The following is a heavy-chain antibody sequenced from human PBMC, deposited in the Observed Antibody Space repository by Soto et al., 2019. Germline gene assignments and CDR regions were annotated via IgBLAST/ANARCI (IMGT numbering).Heavy chain of an antibody. CDR2: INAGNGNT. CDR1: GYTFTSYA. CDR3: ARGGDFSSSLVFFDY. J-gene: IGHJ4*02. V-gene: IGHV1-3*01. Sequence: ASVKVSCKASGYTFTSYAMHWVRQAPGQRLEWMGWINAGNGNTKYSQKFQGRVTITRDTSASTAYMELSSLRSEDTAVYYCARGGDFSSSLVFFDYWGQGTLVTVSS. D-gene: IGHD6-6*01.